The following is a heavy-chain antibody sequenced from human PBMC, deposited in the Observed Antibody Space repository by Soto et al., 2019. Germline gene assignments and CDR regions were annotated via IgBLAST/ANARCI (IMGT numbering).Heavy chain of an antibody. Sequence: PAGSLRLSCAASGFTFSSYSMNWVRQAPGKGLEWVSSISSSSSYIYYADSVKGRFTISRDNAKNSLYLQMNSLRAEDTAVYYCARETDKCGGDCYSNGAFDFWGQGTVVTVSS. CDR3: ARETDKCGGDCYSNGAFDF. D-gene: IGHD2-21*02. CDR2: ISSSSSYI. J-gene: IGHJ3*01. V-gene: IGHV3-21*01. CDR1: GFTFSSYS.